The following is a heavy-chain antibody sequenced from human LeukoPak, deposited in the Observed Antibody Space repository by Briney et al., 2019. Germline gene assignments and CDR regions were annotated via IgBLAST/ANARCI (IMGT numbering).Heavy chain of an antibody. J-gene: IGHJ4*02. CDR1: GFTVSSNY. D-gene: IGHD2-15*01. CDR3: AKDGHIVVVVAATWGYFDY. V-gene: IGHV3-53*01. Sequence: QSGGSLRLSCAASGFTVSSNYMSWVRQAPGKGLEWVSVIYSGGSTSYRDSVKGRFTISRDNSKNTLYLQMNSLRAEDTAVYYCAKDGHIVVVVAATWGYFDYWGQGTLVTVSS. CDR2: IYSGGST.